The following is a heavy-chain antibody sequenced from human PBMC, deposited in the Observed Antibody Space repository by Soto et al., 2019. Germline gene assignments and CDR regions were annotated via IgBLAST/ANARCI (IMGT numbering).Heavy chain of an antibody. J-gene: IGHJ6*03. CDR2: ISSSSSYI. V-gene: IGHV3-21*01. D-gene: IGHD1-1*01. CDR1: GFTFSSYS. CDR3: ARGSNDWYYYYYMDV. Sequence: EVQLVESRGGLVKPGGSLRLSCAASGFTFSSYSMNWVRQDPGKGLEWVSSISSSSSYIYYADSVKGRFTISRDNAKNSLYLQMNSLRAEDTAVYYCARGSNDWYYYYYMDVWGKGTTVTVSS.